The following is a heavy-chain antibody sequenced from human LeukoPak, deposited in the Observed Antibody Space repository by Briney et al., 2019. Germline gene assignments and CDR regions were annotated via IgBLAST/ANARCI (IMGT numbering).Heavy chain of an antibody. CDR3: AKGGQQLETDF. Sequence: GGSLRLSCAASGFTFDDYAMHWVRQAPGKGLEWVSGISWNSGSIGYADSVKGRFTISRDNAKNSLYLQMNSLRAEDTAFYYCAKGGQQLETDFWGQGTLVTVSS. CDR2: ISWNSGSI. D-gene: IGHD6-13*01. CDR1: GFTFDDYA. J-gene: IGHJ4*02. V-gene: IGHV3-9*01.